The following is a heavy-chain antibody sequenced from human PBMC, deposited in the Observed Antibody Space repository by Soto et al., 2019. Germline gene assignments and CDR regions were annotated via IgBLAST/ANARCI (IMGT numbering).Heavy chain of an antibody. V-gene: IGHV4-59*01. CDR3: ARGAVYSSGWFDY. CDR1: GGSISSYY. CDR2: INYSGST. Sequence: QVQLQESGPGLVKPSETLSLTCSVSGGSISSYYWSWIRQPPGKGLEWIGYINYSGSTNYNPSLKSRVTISVETSKNQVSLKLSSVTAADTAVYYCARGAVYSSGWFDYWGQGTLVTVSS. J-gene: IGHJ4*02. D-gene: IGHD6-19*01.